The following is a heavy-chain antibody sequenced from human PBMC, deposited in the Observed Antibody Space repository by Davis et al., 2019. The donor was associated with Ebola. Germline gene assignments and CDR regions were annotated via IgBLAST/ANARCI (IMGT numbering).Heavy chain of an antibody. D-gene: IGHD3-16*01. CDR1: EYSFTSYW. CDR3: ARRAAVAYDHVWGISRHDAFDI. V-gene: IGHV5-10-1*01. CDR2: IDPSDSYT. Sequence: GESLKISCKGSEYSFTSYWISWVRQMPGKGLEWMGRIDPSDSYTNYSPSFQGHVTISADKSIATAYLQWSSLKASDTAMYYCARRAAVAYDHVWGISRHDAFDIWGQGTMVTVSS. J-gene: IGHJ3*02.